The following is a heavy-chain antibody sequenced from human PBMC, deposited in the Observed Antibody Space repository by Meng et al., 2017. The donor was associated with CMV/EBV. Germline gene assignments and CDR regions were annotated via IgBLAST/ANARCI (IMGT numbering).Heavy chain of an antibody. V-gene: IGHV4-39*07. D-gene: IGHD6-13*01. CDR1: GGSISSSSYY. CDR3: ARGGIAAAGLH. CDR2: IYYSGST. J-gene: IGHJ4*02. Sequence: QLQLTESGPGLVKPSETLSLTCTVSGGSISSSSYYWGWIRQPPGKGLEWIGSIYYSGSTYYNPSLKSRVTISVDTSKNQFSLKLSSVTAADTAVYYCARGGIAAAGLHWGQGTLVTVSS.